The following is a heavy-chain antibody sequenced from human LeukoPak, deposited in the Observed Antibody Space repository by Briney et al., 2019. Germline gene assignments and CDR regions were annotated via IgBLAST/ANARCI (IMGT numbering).Heavy chain of an antibody. CDR3: ARDSTYYYASGSPGPHYFDY. V-gene: IGHV3-30*01. D-gene: IGHD3-10*01. CDR1: GFTLSTYA. Sequence: PGRSLRLSCAASGFTLSTYAMHWVRQAPGKGLEWVAVISYDGSNTYYADSVKGRFTISRDNSKNTLYLQLNSLRAEDTAVYYCARDSTYYYASGSPGPHYFDYWGQGTLVTVSS. J-gene: IGHJ4*02. CDR2: ISYDGSNT.